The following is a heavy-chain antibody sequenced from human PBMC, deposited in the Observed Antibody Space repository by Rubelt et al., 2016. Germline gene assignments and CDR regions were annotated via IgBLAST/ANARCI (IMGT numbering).Heavy chain of an antibody. CDR3: ARLQWELSTIDF. V-gene: IGHV4-39*07. D-gene: IGHD1-26*01. J-gene: IGHJ4*02. CDR1: GGSISSGNYY. CDR2: IYYSGST. Sequence: QLQLQESGPGLVKPSETLSLTCSVSGGSISSGNYYWGWIRQPPGKGLEWIGSIYYSGSTYYNPSLKSRVTISADTSNNQVSLKLGSGTAADTAVYYCARLQWELSTIDFWGQGTLVTVSS.